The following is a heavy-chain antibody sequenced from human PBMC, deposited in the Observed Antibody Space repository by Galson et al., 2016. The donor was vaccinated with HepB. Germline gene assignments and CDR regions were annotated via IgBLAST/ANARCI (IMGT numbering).Heavy chain of an antibody. V-gene: IGHV1-46*01. J-gene: IGHJ4*02. CDR3: AKEMFLSAYDSPVFEY. D-gene: IGHD5-12*01. CDR2: INPSGVSK. Sequence: SVKVSCKASGYTFTSYYMHWVRQAPGQGLEWMGKINPSGVSKRYAQKFQGRVTMTRDTSTSTVYMELSSLRSEDTAVYFCAKEMFLSAYDSPVFEYWGQGTLVTVSS. CDR1: GYTFTSYY.